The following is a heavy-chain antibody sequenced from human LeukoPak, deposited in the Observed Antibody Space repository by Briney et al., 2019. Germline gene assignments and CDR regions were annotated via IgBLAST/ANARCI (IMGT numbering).Heavy chain of an antibody. CDR3: AREGREYAAWGHSSYKGAFDI. CDR1: GGTFSSYA. V-gene: IGHV1-69*13. CDR2: IIPIFGTA. Sequence: SVKVSCKASGGTFSSYAISWVRQAPGQGLEWMGGIIPIFGTANYAQKFQDRVTITADESTSTAYMELSSLRSEDTAVYYCAREGREYAAWGHSSYKGAFDIWGQGTMVTVSS. J-gene: IGHJ3*02. D-gene: IGHD6-19*01.